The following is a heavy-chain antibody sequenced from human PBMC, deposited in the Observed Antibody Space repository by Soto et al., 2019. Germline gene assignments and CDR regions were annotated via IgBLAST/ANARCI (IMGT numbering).Heavy chain of an antibody. CDR2: IYYSGTT. J-gene: IGHJ6*02. V-gene: IGHV4-39*01. Sequence: PSETLSLTCTVSSASISSSSYTWGWIRQPPGKGLEWIGSIYYSGTTYYNPSLNSRVTVSVDTSKNQFSLKVTSVTAADTAVYYCARFCISTSCSSSSHYYGMDVGGQGTRVTVSS. D-gene: IGHD2-2*01. CDR3: ARFCISTSCSSSSHYYGMDV. CDR1: SASISSSSYT.